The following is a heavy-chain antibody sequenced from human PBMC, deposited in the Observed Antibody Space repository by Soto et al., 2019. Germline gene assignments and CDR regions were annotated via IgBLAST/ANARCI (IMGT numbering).Heavy chain of an antibody. CDR2: ISYDGSNK. J-gene: IGHJ6*02. CDR3: AKDLQNGEYYDFWSGPEGGMDV. D-gene: IGHD3-3*01. CDR1: YG. Sequence: YGRHRVRQKPGKGLEWVAVISYDGSNKYYADSVKGRFTISRDNSKNTLYLQMNSLRAEDTAVYYCAKDLQNGEYYDFWSGPEGGMDVWGQGTTVTVSS. V-gene: IGHV3-30*18.